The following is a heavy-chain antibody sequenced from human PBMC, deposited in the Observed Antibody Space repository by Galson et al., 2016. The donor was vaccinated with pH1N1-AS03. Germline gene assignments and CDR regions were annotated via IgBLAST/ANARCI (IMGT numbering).Heavy chain of an antibody. CDR2: MTPNNGNT. CDR1: GYTFTTYD. CDR3: ARSFLGETDD. J-gene: IGHJ4*02. V-gene: IGHV1-8*01. Sequence: SVKVSCKASGYTFTTYDINWVRQAAGQGLEWMGWMTPNNGNTGYAQRFQGRVTMTRNTSISTAYMELSGLQSEDTAVYYCARSFLGETDDWGRGTLVIVSS. D-gene: IGHD3-16*01.